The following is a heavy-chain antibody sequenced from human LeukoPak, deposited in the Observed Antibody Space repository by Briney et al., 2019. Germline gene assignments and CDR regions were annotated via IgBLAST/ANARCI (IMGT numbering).Heavy chain of an antibody. CDR3: ARVGQGGSSRRYFDY. CDR1: GYTFTGYY. Sequence: GASVKVSCKASGYTFTGYYMHWVRQAPGQGLEWMGWINPNSGGTNYAQKFQGRVTMTRDTSISTAYMELSRLRSDDTAVYYCARVGQGGSSRRYFDYWGQGTLVTVSS. V-gene: IGHV1-2*02. J-gene: IGHJ4*02. D-gene: IGHD6-13*01. CDR2: INPNSGGT.